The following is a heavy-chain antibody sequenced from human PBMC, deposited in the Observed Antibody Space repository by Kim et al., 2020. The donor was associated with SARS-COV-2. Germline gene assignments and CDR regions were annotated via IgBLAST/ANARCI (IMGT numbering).Heavy chain of an antibody. CDR1: GFTFSSYW. D-gene: IGHD2-15*01. CDR3: ARDWGYCSGGSCYFDWFDP. CDR2: IKQDGSEK. V-gene: IGHV3-7*03. J-gene: IGHJ5*02. Sequence: GGSLRHSCAASGFTFSSYWMSWVRQAPGKGLEWVANIKQDGSEKYYVDSVKGRFTISRDNAKNSLYLQMNSLRAEDTAVYYCARDWGYCSGGSCYFDWFDPWGQGTLVTISS.